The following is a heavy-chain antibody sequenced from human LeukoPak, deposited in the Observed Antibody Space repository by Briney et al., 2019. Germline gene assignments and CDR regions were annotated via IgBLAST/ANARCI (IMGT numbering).Heavy chain of an antibody. D-gene: IGHD2-2*01. CDR1: GFTFSSSW. J-gene: IGHJ4*02. CDR2: IKQDGSEK. CDR3: AKDRTSVDSFDH. Sequence: GGSLRLSCAASGFTFSSSWMIWVRQAPGKGLEWVANIKQDGSEKYYVDSVKGRFTISRDNAKNSLYLQMNSLRAADTAVYYCAKDRTSVDSFDHWGQGTLVTVSS. V-gene: IGHV3-7*05.